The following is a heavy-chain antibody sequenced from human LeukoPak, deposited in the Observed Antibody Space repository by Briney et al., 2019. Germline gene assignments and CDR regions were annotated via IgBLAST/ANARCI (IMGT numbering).Heavy chain of an antibody. CDR3: ARGPSDYLDV. V-gene: IGHV3-21*01. D-gene: IGHD2-2*01. Sequence: GGSLRLSCAASGFTFTTYYMNWVRQAPGKGLEWVSSIISSTTYIYYADSVKGRFTFSRANAENSLYLQISSVIAEDTAVYYCARGPSDYLDVWGIGTTVTVSS. CDR2: IISSTTYI. J-gene: IGHJ6*03. CDR1: GFTFTTYY.